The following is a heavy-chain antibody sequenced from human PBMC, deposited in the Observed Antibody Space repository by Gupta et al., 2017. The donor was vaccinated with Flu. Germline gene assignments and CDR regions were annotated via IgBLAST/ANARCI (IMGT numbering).Heavy chain of an antibody. D-gene: IGHD1-1*01. J-gene: IGHJ3*02. CDR2: INPTSGDT. V-gene: IGHV1-2*06. Sequence: TFTGAFIHWVRQAHGQGLEWMGRINPTSGDTLYAQKFHGRVTMTRDTSISTAYMELSWLRSDDTAVYYCASPLGTRDAFDIWGQGSMVTVSS. CDR1: TFTGAF. CDR3: ASPLGTRDAFDI.